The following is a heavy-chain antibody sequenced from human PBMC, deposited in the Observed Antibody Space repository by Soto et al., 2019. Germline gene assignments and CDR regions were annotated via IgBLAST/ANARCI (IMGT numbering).Heavy chain of an antibody. Sequence: ASVKVSCKASGYTFTSYGISWVRQAPVQGLEWMGWISAYNGNTNYAQKLQGRVAMTTDTSTSTAYMELRSLRSDDTAVYYCARDPVRGYSGYVDYYYGMDVWGQGTTVTVSS. J-gene: IGHJ6*02. CDR1: GYTFTSYG. D-gene: IGHD5-12*01. V-gene: IGHV1-18*04. CDR2: ISAYNGNT. CDR3: ARDPVRGYSGYVDYYYGMDV.